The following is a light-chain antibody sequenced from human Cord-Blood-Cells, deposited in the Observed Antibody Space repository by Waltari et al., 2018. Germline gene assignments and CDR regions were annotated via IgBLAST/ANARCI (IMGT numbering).Light chain of an antibody. Sequence: QSALTQPASVSGSPGQSLTISCPGTSLDVGGAKSVSWYQQHPGKAPKLIMYDVSKRPSGVSNRFSGSKSGNTASLTISGLQAEDEADYYCSSYTSSSTWVFGGGTKLTVL. CDR2: DVS. V-gene: IGLV2-14*01. J-gene: IGLJ3*02. CDR3: SSYTSSSTWV. CDR1: SLDVGGAKS.